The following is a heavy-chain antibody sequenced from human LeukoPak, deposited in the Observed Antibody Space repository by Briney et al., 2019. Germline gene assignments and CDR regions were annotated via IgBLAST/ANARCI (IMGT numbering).Heavy chain of an antibody. J-gene: IGHJ4*02. V-gene: IGHV3-74*01. CDR1: RFSFSNYW. Sequence: PGGSLRLSCAASRFSFSNYWMHWVRQAPGKGLVWVSRVKSDGSNPSYADSVKGRFTISRDNAENMLYLQMNTLGAEDTAVYYCARDIVSGSGSLDYWGQGTPVTVSS. CDR3: ARDIVSGSGSLDY. D-gene: IGHD3-10*01. CDR2: VKSDGSNP.